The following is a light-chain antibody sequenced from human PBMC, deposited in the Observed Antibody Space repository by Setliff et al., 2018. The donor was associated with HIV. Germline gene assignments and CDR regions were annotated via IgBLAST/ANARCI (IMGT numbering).Light chain of an antibody. CDR1: SGNIAENY. CDR2: QNQ. CDR3: QSYDTDTKKGI. J-gene: IGLJ2*01. V-gene: IGLV6-57*01. Sequence: FMLTQPHSVSESPGKTVTISCTRSSGNIAENYVNWYQQRPGSSPTTVIYQNQERPSGVPDRFSGSSGYSSNSASLTISGLKTEDEADYYCQSYDTDTKKGIFGGGTKVTVL.